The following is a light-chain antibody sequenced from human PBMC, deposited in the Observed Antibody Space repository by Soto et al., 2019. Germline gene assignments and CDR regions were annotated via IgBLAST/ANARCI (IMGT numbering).Light chain of an antibody. CDR3: QQYGLSRT. V-gene: IGKV3-20*01. J-gene: IGKJ1*01. Sequence: EIVLTQSPGTLSLSPGERATLSYRASQSVSNNYLAWYQQKPGQAPRLLIYGASSRATGIPDRFSGSGSGTDFTLTISRLEPEDFAVYYCQQYGLSRTFGQGTKVDIK. CDR2: GAS. CDR1: QSVSNNY.